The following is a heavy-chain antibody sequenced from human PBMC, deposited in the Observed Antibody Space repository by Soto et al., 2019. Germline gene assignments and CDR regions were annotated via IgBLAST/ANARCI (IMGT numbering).Heavy chain of an antibody. V-gene: IGHV1-46*01. CDR3: ARDVNVDTAMDV. CDR1: GYTFTDYY. Sequence: GASVKVSCKASGYTFTDYYMHWVRQAPGQGLEWMGIINPSRGSTSYAQKFQGRVTMTRDTSTSTVYMELSSLRSEDTAVSYCARDVNVDTAMDVWGQGTTVTVSS. J-gene: IGHJ6*02. CDR2: INPSRGST. D-gene: IGHD5-18*01.